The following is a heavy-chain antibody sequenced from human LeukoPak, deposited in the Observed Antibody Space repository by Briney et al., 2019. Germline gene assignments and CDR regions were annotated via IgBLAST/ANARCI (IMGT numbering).Heavy chain of an antibody. CDR1: GYTFTSYS. Sequence: ASVKVSCKASGYTFTSYSINWVRQAPGQGLEWMGIINPSGGSTTYAQKFQGRVTMTRDTSTSTVYMELSSLRSEDTAVYYCARDRGRGHYYYYMDVWGKGTTVTVSS. CDR3: ARDRGRGHYYYYMDV. V-gene: IGHV1-46*01. D-gene: IGHD1-1*01. J-gene: IGHJ6*03. CDR2: INPSGGST.